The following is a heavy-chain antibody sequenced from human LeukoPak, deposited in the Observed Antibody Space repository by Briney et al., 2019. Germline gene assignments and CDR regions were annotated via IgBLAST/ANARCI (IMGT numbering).Heavy chain of an antibody. Sequence: PSETLSLTCTDSGGSIRSYYWSWIRQPPGKGLEWIGYIYTSGSTNYNPSLKSRVTISVDTSKNQFSLKLSSVTAADTAVYYCPRRGYSNLYYYYYYMDVWGKGTTVTVSS. CDR2: IYTSGST. D-gene: IGHD4-11*01. V-gene: IGHV4-4*09. CDR1: GGSIRSYY. CDR3: PRRGYSNLYYYYYYMDV. J-gene: IGHJ6*03.